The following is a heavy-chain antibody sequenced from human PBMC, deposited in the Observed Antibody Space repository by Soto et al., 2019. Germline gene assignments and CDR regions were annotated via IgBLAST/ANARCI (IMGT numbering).Heavy chain of an antibody. J-gene: IGHJ4*02. D-gene: IGHD1-1*01. V-gene: IGHV4-4*02. CDR2: IYHSGST. CDR1: GGSISGTNW. Sequence: SETLSLTCAVSGGSISGTNWWSWVRQPPGKGLEWIGEIYHSGSTHYNPSLKSRVTISVDKSKNQFSLKLRSVAAADTAVYYCARASGTTMAPFDYWGQGTLVTVSS. CDR3: ARASGTTMAPFDY.